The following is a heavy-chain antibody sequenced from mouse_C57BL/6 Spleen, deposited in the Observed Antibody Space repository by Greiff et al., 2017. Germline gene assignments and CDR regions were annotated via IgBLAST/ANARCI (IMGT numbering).Heavy chain of an antibody. CDR3: ARKRIYYGYDGDY. Sequence: VQLQQPGAELVKPGASVKMSCKASGYTFTSYWITWVKQRPGQGLEWIGDLYPGSGSTNYNEKFKSKATLTVDTSSSTAYMQLSSLTSEDSAVYYCARKRIYYGYDGDYWGQGTTLTVSS. V-gene: IGHV1-55*01. CDR2: LYPGSGST. CDR1: GYTFTSYW. D-gene: IGHD2-2*01. J-gene: IGHJ2*01.